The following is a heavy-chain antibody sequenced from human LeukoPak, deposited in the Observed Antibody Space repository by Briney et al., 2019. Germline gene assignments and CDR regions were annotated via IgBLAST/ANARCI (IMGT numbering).Heavy chain of an antibody. J-gene: IGHJ6*02. CDR3: ARERVVPAASGYYYYGMDV. CDR1: GYTFTGYY. V-gene: IGHV1-2*02. D-gene: IGHD2-2*01. CDR2: INPNSGGT. Sequence: GASVKVSCKASGYTFTGYYMHWVRQAPGQGLEWMGWINPNSGGTNYAQKFQGRVTMTRDTSISTAYMELSRLRSDDTAVYYCARERVVPAASGYYYYGMDVWGQGTTVTVSS.